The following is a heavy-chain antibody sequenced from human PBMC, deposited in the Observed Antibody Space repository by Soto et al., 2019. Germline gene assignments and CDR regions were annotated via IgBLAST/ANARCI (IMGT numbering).Heavy chain of an antibody. CDR2: ISSSSSYI. D-gene: IGHD3-16*01. Sequence: GGSLRLSCAASGFTFSSYSMNWVRQAPGKGLERVSSISSSSSYIYYADSVKGRFTISRDNTTNSLYLQMHSLRAEDTAVYYCARAQRGVTWYYGMDVWGQGTTVTVSS. J-gene: IGHJ6*02. CDR1: GFTFSSYS. V-gene: IGHV3-21*01. CDR3: ARAQRGVTWYYGMDV.